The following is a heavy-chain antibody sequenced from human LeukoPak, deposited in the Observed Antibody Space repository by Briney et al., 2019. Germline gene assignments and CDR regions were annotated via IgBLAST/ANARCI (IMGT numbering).Heavy chain of an antibody. CDR2: IWYDGSNK. V-gene: IGHV3-33*01. CDR3: ARGQQQTSYYYYGMDV. D-gene: IGHD6-13*01. J-gene: IGHJ6*02. CDR1: GFTFSSYG. Sequence: PGGSLRLSCAASGFTFSSYGMHWVRQAPGKGLEWVAFIWYDGSNKYYADSVTGRFTISRDNSKNTLYLQMNSLRAEDTAVYYCARGQQQTSYYYYGMDVWGQGTTVTVSS.